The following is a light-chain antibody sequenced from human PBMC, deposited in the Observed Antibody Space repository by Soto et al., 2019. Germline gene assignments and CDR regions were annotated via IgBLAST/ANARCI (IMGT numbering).Light chain of an antibody. CDR3: SSYAGSSNV. V-gene: IGLV2-8*01. CDR1: SSDVGGYNY. CDR2: EVN. Sequence: QSALTQPPSASGSPGQSVAISCTGTSSDVGGYNYVSWYQQHPGKAPKLMIYEVNKRPSGVPDRFSGSKSGNTASLTVSGLQAEDEADDYCSSYAGSSNVFGTGAKRTVL. J-gene: IGLJ1*01.